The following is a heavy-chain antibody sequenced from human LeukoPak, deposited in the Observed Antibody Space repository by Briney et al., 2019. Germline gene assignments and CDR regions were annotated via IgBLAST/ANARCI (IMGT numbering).Heavy chain of an antibody. V-gene: IGHV4-39*07. CDR3: ARRMVRGVFQFDY. CDR2: TYYSGST. Sequence: PSETLSLTCTVSGGSISSSSYYWGWIRQPPGKGLEWIGSTYYSGSTYYNPSLKSRVTISVDTSKNQFSLKLSSVTAADTAVYYCARRMVRGVFQFDYWGQGTLVTVSS. D-gene: IGHD3-10*01. J-gene: IGHJ4*02. CDR1: GGSISSSSYY.